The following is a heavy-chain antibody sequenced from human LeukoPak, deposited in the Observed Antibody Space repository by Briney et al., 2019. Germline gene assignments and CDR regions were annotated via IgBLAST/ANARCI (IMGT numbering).Heavy chain of an antibody. CDR1: GYTFTDYY. CDR3: ARGHSGDGYHFDY. D-gene: IGHD2-21*01. V-gene: IGHV1-2*02. Sequence: GASVKVSCKASGYTFTDYYVNWVRQAPGQGLEWVGWINPTSGGTSYAQKFQGRVTLTRDTSINTAYMDLSSLRYDDTAIYYGARGHSGDGYHFDYWGQGTLVAVSS. J-gene: IGHJ4*02. CDR2: INPTSGGT.